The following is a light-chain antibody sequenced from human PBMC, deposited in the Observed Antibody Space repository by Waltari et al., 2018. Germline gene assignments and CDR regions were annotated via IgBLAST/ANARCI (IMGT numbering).Light chain of an antibody. CDR2: DAS. V-gene: IGKV3-11*01. CDR1: QSVSSY. Sequence: EIVLTQSPATLSLSPGERATLSCRASQSVSSYLAWYQQKPGQAPRFLIYDASNRATGIPARCSGSGSGTDFTLTISSLEPEDFAVYYCQQRSNWPPVTFGGGTKVEIK. J-gene: IGKJ4*01. CDR3: QQRSNWPPVT.